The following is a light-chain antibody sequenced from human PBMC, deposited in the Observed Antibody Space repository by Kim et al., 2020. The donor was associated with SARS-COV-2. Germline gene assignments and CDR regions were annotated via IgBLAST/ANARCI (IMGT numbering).Light chain of an antibody. V-gene: IGKV1-16*01. CDR1: QGISDS. J-gene: IGKJ1*01. CDR2: AAS. Sequence: ASAGARVTITGRARQGISDSLAGFQQKPGKAPRYLIYAASRLQSGVPSRFSGSGSETDFTLTISSLQPEDSATYYCQQYNTDLWTFGQGTKLEI. CDR3: QQYNTDLWT.